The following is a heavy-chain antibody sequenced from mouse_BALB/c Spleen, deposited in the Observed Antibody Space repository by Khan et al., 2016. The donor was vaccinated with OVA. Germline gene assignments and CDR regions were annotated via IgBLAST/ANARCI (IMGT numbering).Heavy chain of an antibody. CDR1: GFSLTNYG. V-gene: IGHV2-6-1*01. J-gene: IGHJ4*01. CDR2: MWSDGST. D-gene: IGHD2-4*01. CDR3: ARQPYYHYNVMDY. Sequence: QVQLKESGPGLVAPSQSLSITCTISGFSLTNYGIHWVRQPPGKGLEWLVLMWSDGSTTYNSALKSRLTISTDNSKSQVFLKMNSHQTDDTAMYFCARQPYYHYNVMDYWGQGTSVTVSS.